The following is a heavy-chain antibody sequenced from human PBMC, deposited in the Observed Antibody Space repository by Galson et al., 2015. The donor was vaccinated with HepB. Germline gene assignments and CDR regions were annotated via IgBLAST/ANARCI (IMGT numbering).Heavy chain of an antibody. CDR3: ARDTRYCSGGSCPSYYYGMDV. CDR1: GGSISSGGYS. Sequence: TLSLTCAVSGGSISSGGYSWSWIRQPPGKGLEWIGYIYHSGSTYYNPSLKSRVTISVDRSKNQFSLKLSSVTAADTAVYYCARDTRYCSGGSCPSYYYGMDVWGQGTTVTVSS. CDR2: IYHSGST. V-gene: IGHV4-30-2*01. D-gene: IGHD2-15*01. J-gene: IGHJ6*02.